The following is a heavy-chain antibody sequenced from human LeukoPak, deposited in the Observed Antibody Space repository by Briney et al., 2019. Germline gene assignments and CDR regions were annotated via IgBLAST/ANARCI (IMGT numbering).Heavy chain of an antibody. CDR2: ISWNSGSI. D-gene: IGHD2-2*01. V-gene: IGHV3-9*03. CDR3: AKGGLYCSSTSCTPRAFDI. CDR1: GFTFDDYA. J-gene: IGHJ3*02. Sequence: GRSLRLSCAASGFTFDDYAMHWVRHAPGKGLEWVSGISWNSGSIGYADSVKGRFTISRDNAKNSLYLQMNSLRAEDMALYYCAKGGLYCSSTSCTPRAFDIWGQGTMVTVSS.